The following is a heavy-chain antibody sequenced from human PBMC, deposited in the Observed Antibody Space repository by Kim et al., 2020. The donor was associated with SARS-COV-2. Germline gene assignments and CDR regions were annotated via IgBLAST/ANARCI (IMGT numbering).Heavy chain of an antibody. CDR1: GFTFSSYA. J-gene: IGHJ4*02. V-gene: IGHV3-33*06. D-gene: IGHD6-6*01. CDR2: IWYDGSTK. Sequence: GGSLRLSCAASGFTFSSYAIHWVRQAPGKGLEWVAVIWYDGSTKYYEDSVKGRFTISRDNSKNTLYLQMNSLRAEDTAVYYCAKDRYSSSSGLDYWGQGTLVTVSS. CDR3: AKDRYSSSSGLDY.